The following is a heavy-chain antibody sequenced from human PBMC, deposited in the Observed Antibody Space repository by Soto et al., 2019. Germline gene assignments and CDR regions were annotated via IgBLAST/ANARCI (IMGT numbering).Heavy chain of an antibody. V-gene: IGHV1-69*13. CDR3: ARDLGELELRGHWFDP. Sequence: ASVKVSCKASGGTFSSYAISWVRQAPGQGLEWMGGIIPIFGTANYAQKFQGRVTITADESTSTAYMELSSLRSEDTAVYYCARDLGELELRGHWFDPWGQGTLVTVSS. D-gene: IGHD1-7*01. CDR1: GGTFSSYA. J-gene: IGHJ5*02. CDR2: IIPIFGTA.